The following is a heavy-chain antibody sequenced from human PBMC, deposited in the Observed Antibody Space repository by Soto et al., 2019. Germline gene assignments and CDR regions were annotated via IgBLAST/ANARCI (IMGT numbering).Heavy chain of an antibody. CDR2: IYTSGST. CDR1: GGSISSYY. J-gene: IGHJ6*02. Sequence: SETLSLTCTVSGGSISSYYWSWIRQPAGKGLEWIGRIYTSGSTNYNPSLKSRVTMSVDTSKNQFSLKLSSVTAADTAVYYCARDGGEYRSSSPRNYYYGMDVWGQGTTVTVSS. V-gene: IGHV4-4*07. D-gene: IGHD6-6*01. CDR3: ARDGGEYRSSSPRNYYYGMDV.